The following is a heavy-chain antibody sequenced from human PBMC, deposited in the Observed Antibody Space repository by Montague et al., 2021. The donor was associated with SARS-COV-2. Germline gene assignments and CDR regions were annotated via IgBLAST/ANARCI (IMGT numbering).Heavy chain of an antibody. D-gene: IGHD3-10*01. CDR2: TYYRSKWYN. V-gene: IGHV6-1*01. CDR3: ARGLWFGELLNRYYYYGMDV. CDR1: GESVSSNSAA. J-gene: IGHJ6*02. Sequence: CAISGESVSSNSAAWNWIRQSPSRGLEWLGRTYYRSKWYNDYAVSVKSRITINPDTSKNQFSLQLNSVTPEDTAVYYCARGLWFGELLNRYYYYGMDVWGQGTTVTVSS.